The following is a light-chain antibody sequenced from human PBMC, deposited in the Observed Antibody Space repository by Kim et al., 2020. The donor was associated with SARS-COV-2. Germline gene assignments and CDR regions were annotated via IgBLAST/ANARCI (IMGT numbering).Light chain of an antibody. J-gene: IGLJ2*01. CDR3: NSRDSNDNVV. V-gene: IGLV3-19*01. Sequence: VALGQKVRITCQGDSLRSYDATWYQQKPGQAPILVIYGKNNRPSGIPDRFSGSTSGNTASLTITGTQAGDEADYYCNSRDSNDNVVFGGGTQLTVL. CDR2: GKN. CDR1: SLRSYD.